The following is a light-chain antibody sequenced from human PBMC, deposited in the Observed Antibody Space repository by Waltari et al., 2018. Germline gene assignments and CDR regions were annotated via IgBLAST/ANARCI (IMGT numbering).Light chain of an antibody. CDR1: SGHSTNV. Sequence: QLVLTQSPSASASLGASVKPTCTLSSGHSTNVVAWLQQQPAKGPRFLMKVNSDGSHTKGDEIPDRFSGSSSGAERYLTISSLQSEDEADYYCQTGGHGTWVFGGGTKLTVL. J-gene: IGLJ3*02. CDR3: QTGGHGTWV. CDR2: VNSDGSH. V-gene: IGLV4-69*01.